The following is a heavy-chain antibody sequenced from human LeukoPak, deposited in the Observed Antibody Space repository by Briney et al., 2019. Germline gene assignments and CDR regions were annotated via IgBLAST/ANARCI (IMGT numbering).Heavy chain of an antibody. J-gene: IGHJ4*02. Sequence: SETLSLTCTVSGGSISSYYWSWIRQPPGKGLEWIGYIYNSGSTNYNPSLKSRVTISVDPSKNQFSLKLSSVTAADTAVYFCARGTYSSSWLHFDYWGQGTLVTVSS. CDR2: IYNSGST. CDR3: ARGTYSSSWLHFDY. D-gene: IGHD6-13*01. CDR1: GGSISSYY. V-gene: IGHV4-59*01.